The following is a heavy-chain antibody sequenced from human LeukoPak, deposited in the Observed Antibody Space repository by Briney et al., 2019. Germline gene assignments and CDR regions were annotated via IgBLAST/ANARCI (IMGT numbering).Heavy chain of an antibody. CDR3: ARVSTTKAFDI. D-gene: IGHD4-17*01. Sequence: SETLSLTCTVSGGSISSYYWSWIRQPPGKGLEWIGYIYYSGSTNYNPSLKSRVTISVDTSKNQFSLKLSSVTAADTAVYYCARVSTTKAFDIWGQGTMVTVSS. CDR1: GGSISSYY. J-gene: IGHJ3*02. V-gene: IGHV4-59*01. CDR2: IYYSGST.